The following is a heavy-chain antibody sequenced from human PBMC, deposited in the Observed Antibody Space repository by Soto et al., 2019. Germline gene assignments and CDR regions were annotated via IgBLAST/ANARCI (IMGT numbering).Heavy chain of an antibody. CDR3: ASRYRIQLWH. J-gene: IGHJ4*02. D-gene: IGHD5-18*01. Sequence: EVQLLESGGGLVQPGGSLRLSFAASGFTFSSYAMSWVRQAPGKGLEWVSAISGSGGSTYYADSVKGRFTISRDNSKSTLYLQMNSLRAEDTAVYYCASRYRIQLWHWGQGTLVTVSS. CDR2: ISGSGGST. V-gene: IGHV3-23*01. CDR1: GFTFSSYA.